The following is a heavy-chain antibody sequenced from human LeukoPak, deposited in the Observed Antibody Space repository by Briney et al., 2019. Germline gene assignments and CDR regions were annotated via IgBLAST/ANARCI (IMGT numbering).Heavy chain of an antibody. CDR3: ARDFPAVLPRGFDP. Sequence: SETLSLTCIVSGGSINTFYWNWIRQPPGKGLEWIGSIYNSGSTKFNPSLKSRVTISVDTSKNQFSLKLRSVTAADTAVYYCARDFPAVLPRGFDPWGQGTLVTVSS. CDR1: GGSINTFY. CDR2: IYNSGST. J-gene: IGHJ5*02. D-gene: IGHD6-13*01. V-gene: IGHV4-59*01.